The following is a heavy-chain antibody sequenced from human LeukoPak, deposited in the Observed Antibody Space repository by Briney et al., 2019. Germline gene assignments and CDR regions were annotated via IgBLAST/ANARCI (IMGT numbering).Heavy chain of an antibody. CDR3: ARVVVVAATPLAFDP. D-gene: IGHD2-15*01. V-gene: IGHV4-4*07. CDR1: GGSISSYY. CDR2: IYTSGST. Sequence: SETLSLTCTVSGGSISSYYWSWIRQPAGKGLEWIGRIYTSGSTNYNPSLKSRVTMSVDTSKNQFSLKLSSVTAADTAVYYCARVVVVAATPLAFDPWGQGTLVTVSS. J-gene: IGHJ5*02.